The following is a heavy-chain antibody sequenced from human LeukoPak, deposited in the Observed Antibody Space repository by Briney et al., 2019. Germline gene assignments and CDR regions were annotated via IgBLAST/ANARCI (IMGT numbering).Heavy chain of an antibody. CDR3: ARIKPNAYGDYVGAFDI. Sequence: GGSLRLSCAASGFTFSSYAMHWVRQAPGKGLEWVAVISYDGSNKYYAASVKGRFTISRDNSKNTLYLQMNGLRAEDTAVYYCARIKPNAYGDYVGAFDIWGQGTTVTVSS. CDR2: ISYDGSNK. D-gene: IGHD4-17*01. J-gene: IGHJ3*02. V-gene: IGHV3-30-3*01. CDR1: GFTFSSYA.